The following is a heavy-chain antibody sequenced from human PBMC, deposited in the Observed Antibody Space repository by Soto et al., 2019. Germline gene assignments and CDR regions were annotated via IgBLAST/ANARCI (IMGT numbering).Heavy chain of an antibody. Sequence: SGPTLVNPTETLTLTCTVSGFSLSNARMGVTWIRQPPGKALEWLARIFSNDEKSYSTSLKSRLTISKDPSKSQVVLIMTNMDPVDTATYYCARSLRWLPPDFWGQGTLVTVPQ. D-gene: IGHD5-12*01. CDR3: ARSLRWLPPDF. J-gene: IGHJ4*02. V-gene: IGHV2-26*01. CDR2: IFSNDEK. CDR1: GFSLSNARMG.